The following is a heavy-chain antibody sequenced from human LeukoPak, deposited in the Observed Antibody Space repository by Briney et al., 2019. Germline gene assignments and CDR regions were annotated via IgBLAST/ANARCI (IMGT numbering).Heavy chain of an antibody. D-gene: IGHD5-18*01. V-gene: IGHV1-69*13. J-gene: IGHJ4*02. Sequence: ASVKVSCKASGGTFMSYAISWVRQAPGQGLEWMGGIIPIFGTANYAQKFQGRVTITADESTSTAYMELSSLRSEDTAVYYCAIRSGYSYGYGYWGQGTLVTVSS. CDR1: GGTFMSYA. CDR2: IIPIFGTA. CDR3: AIRSGYSYGYGY.